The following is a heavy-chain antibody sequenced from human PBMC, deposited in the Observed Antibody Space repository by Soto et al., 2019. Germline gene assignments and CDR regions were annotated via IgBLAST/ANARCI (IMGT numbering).Heavy chain of an antibody. CDR2: IDPSDSYT. D-gene: IGHD3-10*01. CDR3: ARRYYGSGSYWGGMDV. CDR1: GYSFTSYW. J-gene: IGHJ6*02. V-gene: IGHV5-10-1*01. Sequence: PGESLKISCKGSGYSFTSYWISWVLQIPGKGLEWMGRIDPSDSYTNYSPSFQGHVTISADKSISTAYLQWSSLKASDTAMYYCARRYYGSGSYWGGMDVWGQGTTVTVSS.